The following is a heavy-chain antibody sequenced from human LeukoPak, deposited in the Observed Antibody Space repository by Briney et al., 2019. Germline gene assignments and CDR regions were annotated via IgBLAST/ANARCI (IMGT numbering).Heavy chain of an antibody. D-gene: IGHD2-2*01. CDR2: INTNTGNP. V-gene: IGHV7-4-1*02. Sequence: ASVKVSCKASGYTFTSYAMNWVRQAPGQGLEWMGWINTNTGNPTYAQGFTGRFVFSLDTSVSTAYLQTSSLKAEDTAVYYCARVGRSVVVPAATGAYFDYWGQGTLVTVSS. CDR1: GYTFTSYA. J-gene: IGHJ4*02. CDR3: ARVGRSVVVPAATGAYFDY.